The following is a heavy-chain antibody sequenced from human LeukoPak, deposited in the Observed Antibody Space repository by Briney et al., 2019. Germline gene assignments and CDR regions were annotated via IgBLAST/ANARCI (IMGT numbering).Heavy chain of an antibody. CDR2: IIPIFGTA. CDR1: GYTVTSYY. Sequence: SVKVSCKASGYTVTSYYMHWVRQAPRQGLEWMGGIIPIFGTANYAQKFQGRVTITADESTSTAYMELSSLRSEDTAVYYCARDLDYDSSGYHPYYYYYGMDVWGQGTTVTVSS. J-gene: IGHJ6*02. V-gene: IGHV1-69*13. D-gene: IGHD3-22*01. CDR3: ARDLDYDSSGYHPYYYYYGMDV.